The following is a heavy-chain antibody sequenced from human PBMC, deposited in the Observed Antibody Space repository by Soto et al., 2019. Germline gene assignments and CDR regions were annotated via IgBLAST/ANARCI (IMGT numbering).Heavy chain of an antibody. Sequence: QVQLQESGPGLVKPSQTLSLTCTVSGETISSDGLYWTWIRQHPGKGLEWIGYIYYIGSTYYNPSLKSRVTISVYTSKNQFSLKLSSVTAADTAVYFCARDSGYPGGDAFDIWGQGTMVTVSS. CDR1: GETISSDGLY. CDR3: ARDSGYPGGDAFDI. CDR2: IYYIGST. J-gene: IGHJ3*02. D-gene: IGHD5-12*01. V-gene: IGHV4-31*03.